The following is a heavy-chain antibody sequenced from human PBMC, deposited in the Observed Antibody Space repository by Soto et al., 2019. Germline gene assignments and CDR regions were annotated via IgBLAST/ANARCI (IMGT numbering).Heavy chain of an antibody. V-gene: IGHV1-46*01. CDR1: GYTFTSYY. J-gene: IGHJ4*02. CDR2: INPSGGST. D-gene: IGHD3-22*01. Sequence: GASVKVSCKASGYTFTSYYMHWVRQAPGQGLEWMGIINPSGGSTSYAQKFQGRVTMTRDTSTSTVYMELSSLRSEDTAVYYCARDGTTYYYDSSGYYADYWGQGTLVTVSS. CDR3: ARDGTTYYYDSSGYYADY.